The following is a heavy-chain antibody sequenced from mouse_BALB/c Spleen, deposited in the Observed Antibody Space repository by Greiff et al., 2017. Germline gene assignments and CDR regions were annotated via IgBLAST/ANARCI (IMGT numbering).Heavy chain of an antibody. Sequence: QVHVKQSGAELVKPGASVKLSCKASGYTFTSYWMHWVKQRPGQGLEWIGEINPSNGRTNYNEKFKSKATLTVDKSSSTAYMQLSSLTSEDSAVYYCARGTTVVYFDYWGQGTTLTVSS. CDR1: GYTFTSYW. CDR3: ARGTTVVYFDY. CDR2: INPSNGRT. D-gene: IGHD1-1*01. J-gene: IGHJ2*01. V-gene: IGHV1S81*02.